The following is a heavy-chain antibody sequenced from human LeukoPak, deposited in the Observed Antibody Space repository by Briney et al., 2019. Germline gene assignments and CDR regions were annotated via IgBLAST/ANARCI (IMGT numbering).Heavy chain of an antibody. D-gene: IGHD3-10*01. CDR2: IKQDGSEK. CDR1: GFTFNIFG. J-gene: IGHJ4*02. V-gene: IGHV3-7*02. Sequence: PGGSLRLSCAASGFTFNIFGIHWVRQAPGKGLEWVANIKQDGSEKYYVDSVKGRFTISRDNAKNSLYLQMNSLRAEDTAVYYCATRWTYYYGSGSYVELRDDYWGQGTLVTVSS. CDR3: ATRWTYYYGSGSYVELRDDY.